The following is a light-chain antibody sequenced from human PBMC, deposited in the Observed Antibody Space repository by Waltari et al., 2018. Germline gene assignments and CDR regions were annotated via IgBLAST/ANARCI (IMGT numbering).Light chain of an antibody. CDR3: QQSYNTPPN. V-gene: IGKV1-39*01. Sequence: DIQMTQSPSSLSASVGDRVTITCRASQLISSYLNWYQQKPGRAPKLLIFAASSLESGVPSRFSGSGSGTDFTLTISSLQVEDFATYYCQQSYNTPPNFGGGTKVEIK. CDR2: AAS. J-gene: IGKJ4*01. CDR1: QLISSY.